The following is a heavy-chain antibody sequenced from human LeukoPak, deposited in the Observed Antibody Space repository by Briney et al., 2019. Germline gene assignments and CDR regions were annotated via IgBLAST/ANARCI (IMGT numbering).Heavy chain of an antibody. CDR3: ARTYCGGDCYYSYFDY. D-gene: IGHD2-21*02. V-gene: IGHV5-51*01. CDR1: GYSFTTYW. J-gene: IGHJ4*02. CDR2: VYPGDSDT. Sequence: GESLKISCKGSGYSFTTYWIGWVRQMPGKGLEWMGIVYPGDSDTRYSPSFQGQVTISADKSISTAYLQWISLKASDTAMYYCARTYCGGDCYYSYFDYWGQGTLVTVSS.